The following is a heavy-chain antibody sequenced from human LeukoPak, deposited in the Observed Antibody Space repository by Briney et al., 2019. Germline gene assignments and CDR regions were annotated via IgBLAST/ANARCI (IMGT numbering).Heavy chain of an antibody. J-gene: IGHJ4*02. CDR3: ASLAVAGLSEGY. D-gene: IGHD6-19*01. V-gene: IGHV4-39*01. CDR2: IYYSGST. Sequence: SETLSLTCTVSGGSISSDSYYWAWIRQTPGKGLEWIASIYYSGSTYYNPSLKSRVTISADTSRNQFSLKLSSVTAADTAVYYCASLAVAGLSEGYWGQGTLVIVSS. CDR1: GGSISSDSYY.